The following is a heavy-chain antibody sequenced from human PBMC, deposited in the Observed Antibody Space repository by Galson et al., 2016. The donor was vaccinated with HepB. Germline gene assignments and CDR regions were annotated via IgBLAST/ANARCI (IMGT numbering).Heavy chain of an antibody. CDR2: ISSDGGST. CDR1: TFMFSSYT. D-gene: IGHD3-22*01. J-gene: IGHJ4*02. V-gene: IGHV3-64*04. Sequence: SLRLSCAASTFMFSSYTMHWVRQAPGKGLESVSAISSDGGSTYYIDSAKGRFTISRDNSKNTLFLQMNSLRAEDTARYYCAKGAPYYYDSSGYYGPGDFWGQGTQVTVSS. CDR3: AKGAPYYYDSSGYYGPGDF.